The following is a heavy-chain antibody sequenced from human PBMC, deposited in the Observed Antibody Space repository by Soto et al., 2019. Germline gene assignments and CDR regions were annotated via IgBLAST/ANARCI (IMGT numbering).Heavy chain of an antibody. CDR3: AREARVYDFGDWFDP. V-gene: IGHV4-30-4*01. CDR2: IYYSGST. J-gene: IGHJ5*02. D-gene: IGHD3-3*01. Sequence: KPSETLSLTCTVSGGSISSGDYYWSWIRQPPGKGLEWIGYIYYSGSTYYNPSLKSRVTISVDTSKNQFSLKLSSVTAADTAVYYCAREARVYDFGDWFDPWGQGTLVTVS. CDR1: GGSISSGDYY.